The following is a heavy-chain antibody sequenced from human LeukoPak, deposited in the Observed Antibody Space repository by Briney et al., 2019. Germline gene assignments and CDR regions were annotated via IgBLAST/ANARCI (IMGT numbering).Heavy chain of an antibody. Sequence: GGSLRLSCAASGFTFSRYAMSWVRQAPGKGLEWVSAISGSGGSTYYADSVKGRFTISRDNSKNTLYLQVNSLRAEDTAVYYCAKGNGYSYGRYYFDYWGQGTLVTVSS. D-gene: IGHD5-18*01. J-gene: IGHJ4*02. CDR3: AKGNGYSYGRYYFDY. CDR1: GFTFSRYA. V-gene: IGHV3-23*01. CDR2: ISGSGGST.